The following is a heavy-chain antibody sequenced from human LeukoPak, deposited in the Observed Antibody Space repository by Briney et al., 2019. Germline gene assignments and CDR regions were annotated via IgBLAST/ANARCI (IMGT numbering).Heavy chain of an antibody. Sequence: SGGSLRLSCAASGFTVSSNHMSWVRQAPGKGLEWVSVIYSGGSTYYADSVKGRFTISRDNSKNTLYLQMNSLRAEDTAVYYCARGSYDILTGYGSLDYWGQGTLVTVSS. J-gene: IGHJ4*02. CDR2: IYSGGST. CDR3: ARGSYDILTGYGSLDY. D-gene: IGHD3-9*01. V-gene: IGHV3-53*01. CDR1: GFTVSSNH.